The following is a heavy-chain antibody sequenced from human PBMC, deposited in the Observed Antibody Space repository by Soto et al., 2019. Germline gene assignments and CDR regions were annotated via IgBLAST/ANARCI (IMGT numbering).Heavy chain of an antibody. CDR1: GFTFGDYA. CDR2: IKSKAFGGTP. D-gene: IGHD5-18*01. J-gene: IGHJ4*02. CDR3: TRDHYGRGFSSGAFES. V-gene: IGHV3-49*03. Sequence: GGSLRLSCSPSGFTFGDYAMSWFRQAPGKGLEWVGFIKSKAFGGTPEYAASVKGRFTISRGDSMSIAYLQMNSLKTDDTAVYYCTRDHYGRGFSSGAFESWGQGTPVTVSS.